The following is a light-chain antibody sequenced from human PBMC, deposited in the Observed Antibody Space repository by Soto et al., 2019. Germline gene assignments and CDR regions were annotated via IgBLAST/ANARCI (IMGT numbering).Light chain of an antibody. CDR3: CSYAGSSTSHVV. Sequence: QSALTQPASVSGSPGQSITISCTGTSNDVGSYSLVSWYQQHPGKAPKLMIYEGSKRPSGVSNRFSGSKSGNTASLTISGLQAEDEADYYCCSYAGSSTSHVVFGGGTKVTVL. CDR1: SNDVGSYSL. CDR2: EGS. J-gene: IGLJ2*01. V-gene: IGLV2-23*01.